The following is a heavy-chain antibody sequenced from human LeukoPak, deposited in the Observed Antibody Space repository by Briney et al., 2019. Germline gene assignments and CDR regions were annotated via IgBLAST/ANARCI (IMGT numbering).Heavy chain of an antibody. J-gene: IGHJ4*02. CDR1: GFTFSSYE. V-gene: IGHV3-48*03. CDR2: ISSSGSTI. CDR3: ASSLRYYYDSSGYYYIDYFDY. Sequence: GGSLRLSCAASGFTFSSYEMNWVRQAPGKGPEWVSYISSSGSTIYYADSVKGRFTISRDNAKNSLYLQMNSLRAEDTAVYYCASSLRYYYDSSGYYYIDYFDYWGQGTLVTVSS. D-gene: IGHD3-22*01.